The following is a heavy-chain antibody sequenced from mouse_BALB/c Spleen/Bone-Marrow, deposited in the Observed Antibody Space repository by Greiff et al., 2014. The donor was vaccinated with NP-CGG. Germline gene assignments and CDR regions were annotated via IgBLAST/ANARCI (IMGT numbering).Heavy chain of an antibody. V-gene: IGHV14-3*02. Sequence: VQLQQSGAELVKPGASVKLSCTASGFNIKDTYMHWVKQRPEQGLEWIGRIDPANGDTKYDPKFQGKATITADTSSNTAYLQLSSLTSEDTAVYYCARYYYGYYFDYWGQGTTHTVSS. D-gene: IGHD1-1*01. J-gene: IGHJ2*01. CDR2: IDPANGDT. CDR1: GFNIKDTY. CDR3: ARYYYGYYFDY.